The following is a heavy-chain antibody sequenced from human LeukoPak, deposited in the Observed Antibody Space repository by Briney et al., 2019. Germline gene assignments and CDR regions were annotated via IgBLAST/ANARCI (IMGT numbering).Heavy chain of an antibody. CDR1: GGSVSSGAYY. J-gene: IGHJ5*02. V-gene: IGHV4-61*08. D-gene: IGHD1-1*01. CDR2: VSYSGSA. Sequence: SETLSLTCNVSGGSVSSGAYYWSWVRQPPGKGLDWIGYVSYSGSAEYNPSLKSRVTMSVDTTTNQFSLKLSSVTAADTAVYYCAREGPNDGASDPWGQGTLVTVSS. CDR3: AREGPNDGASDP.